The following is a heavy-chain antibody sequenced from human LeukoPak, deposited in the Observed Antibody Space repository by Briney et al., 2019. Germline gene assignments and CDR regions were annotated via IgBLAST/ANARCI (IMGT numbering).Heavy chain of an antibody. CDR3: AKDWDSSGWIKYYFDY. D-gene: IGHD6-19*01. CDR1: GFTFSSYA. CDR2: ISGSGGST. Sequence: PGGSLRLSCAASGFTFSSYAMSWVRQAPGKGLEWVSAISGSGGSTYYADSVKGRFTISRDDSKNTLYLQMNSLRAEDTAVYYCAKDWDSSGWIKYYFDYWGQGTLVTVSS. V-gene: IGHV3-23*01. J-gene: IGHJ4*02.